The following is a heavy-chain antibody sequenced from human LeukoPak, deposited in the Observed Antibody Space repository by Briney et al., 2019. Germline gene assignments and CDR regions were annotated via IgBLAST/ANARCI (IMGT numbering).Heavy chain of an antibody. D-gene: IGHD2-2*02. V-gene: IGHV3-21*01. CDR1: GFTFSSYS. CDR3: AGPVGPQEIHCSSTSCYNLS. CDR2: ISTSSSYI. J-gene: IGHJ4*02. Sequence: GGSLRLSCAASGFTFSSYSMNWVRQAPGKGLEWVSSISTSSSYIYYADSVKGRFTISRDNAKNSLYLQMNSLRAEDTAVYYCAGPVGPQEIHCSSTSCYNLSWGQGTLVTVSS.